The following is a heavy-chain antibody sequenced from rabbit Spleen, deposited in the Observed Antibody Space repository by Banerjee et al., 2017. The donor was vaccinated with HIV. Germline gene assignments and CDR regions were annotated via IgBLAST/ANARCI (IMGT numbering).Heavy chain of an antibody. CDR1: GFSFNSSYD. D-gene: IGHD1-1*01. V-gene: IGHV1S40*01. J-gene: IGHJ6*01. CDR2: AYAGSSGST. CDR3: SREDGTSFTACGMGW. Sequence: QSLVESGGGLVKPAASLTPPCSASGFSFNSSYDMCCGRRAPGKGLGGVACAYAGSSGSTYAAAWAKGRRSASKTSSTTVVLQKTSPPAADAAAYFCSREDGTSFTACGMGWWGPGTLVTVS.